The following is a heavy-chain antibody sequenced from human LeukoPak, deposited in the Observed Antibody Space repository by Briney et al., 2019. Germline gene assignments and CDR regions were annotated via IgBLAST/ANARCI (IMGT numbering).Heavy chain of an antibody. D-gene: IGHD3-10*01. CDR2: INAGNGNT. CDR1: GYTFTSYA. Sequence: GSVKVSCKASGYTFTSYAMHWVRQAPGQRLEWMGWINAGNGNTKYSQEFQGRVTITRDTSASTAYMELSSLRSEDMAVYYCVRGHAVENSGSYFSAPITSYYMDVWGKGTTVTVSS. V-gene: IGHV1-3*03. CDR3: VRGHAVENSGSYFSAPITSYYMDV. J-gene: IGHJ6*03.